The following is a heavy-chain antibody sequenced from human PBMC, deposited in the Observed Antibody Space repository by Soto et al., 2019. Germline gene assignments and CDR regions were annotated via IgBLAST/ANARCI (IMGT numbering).Heavy chain of an antibody. CDR3: ATDQSGGSHYDFWSGYYSGRIRSQPVRPYYYYYMDV. J-gene: IGHJ6*03. Sequence: ASVKVSCKVSGYTLTELSMHWVRQAPGKGLEWMGGFDPEDGETIYAQKFQGRVTMTEDTSTDTAYMELSSLRSEDTAVYYCATDQSGGSHYDFWSGYYSGRIRSQPVRPYYYYYMDVWGKGTTVTVSS. CDR1: GYTLTELS. D-gene: IGHD3-3*01. CDR2: FDPEDGET. V-gene: IGHV1-24*01.